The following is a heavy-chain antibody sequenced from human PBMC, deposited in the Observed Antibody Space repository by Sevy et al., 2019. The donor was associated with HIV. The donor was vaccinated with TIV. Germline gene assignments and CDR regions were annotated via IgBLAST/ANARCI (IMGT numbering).Heavy chain of an antibody. V-gene: IGHV3-49*04. CDR1: GFTFGDYA. D-gene: IGHD3-22*01. J-gene: IGHJ4*02. CDR2: IRSKDYGGAK. CDR3: TRGYYYDSSGYSDY. Sequence: GGSLRLSCTGSGFTFGDYAMSWVRQAPGMGLEWVGFIRSKDYGGAKEYAASVKGRFTISREDSKSITDLQMNSLKTEDTAVYYCTRGYYYDSSGYSDYWGQGTLVTVSS.